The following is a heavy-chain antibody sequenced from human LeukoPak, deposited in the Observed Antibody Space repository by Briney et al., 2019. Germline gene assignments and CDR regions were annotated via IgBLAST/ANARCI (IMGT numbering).Heavy chain of an antibody. V-gene: IGHV3-74*01. J-gene: IGHJ4*02. CDR2: IKSDGSST. CDR3: ARDPRYSYGLPLDY. D-gene: IGHD5-18*01. Sequence: GGSLRLSCAASGFTFSSDWMHWVRQAPGKGLVWVSRIKSDGSSTRYADSVKGRFTISRDNAKNTLYLQMNSLRVEDTAVYYCARDPRYSYGLPLDYWGQGTLVTVSS. CDR1: GFTFSSDW.